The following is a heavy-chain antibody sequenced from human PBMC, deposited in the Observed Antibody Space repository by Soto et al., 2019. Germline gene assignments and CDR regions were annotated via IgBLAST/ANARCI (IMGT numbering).Heavy chain of an antibody. CDR3: ARTTVAGTYSHFDY. Sequence: SQTLSLTCAISGDSVSSNSAALTWIRQSPSRGLEWLGRTYYRSKWYNDYAVSVKSRMTINPDTSKNQFSLQLNSVTPEDTAVYYCARTTVAGTYSHFDYWGQGTLVTVSS. V-gene: IGHV6-1*01. CDR2: TYYRSKWYN. J-gene: IGHJ4*02. D-gene: IGHD6-19*01. CDR1: GDSVSSNSAA.